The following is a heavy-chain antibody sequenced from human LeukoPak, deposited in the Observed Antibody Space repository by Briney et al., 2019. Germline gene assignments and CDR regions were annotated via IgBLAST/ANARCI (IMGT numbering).Heavy chain of an antibody. V-gene: IGHV3-11*01. CDR1: GFTFGDYY. Sequence: GGSPRLSCAASGFTFGDYYMGWVRQAPGKGLEWVSYISSSGTNKLYPDSVKGRFTISRDNARNSLYLQFNSLTAGDTAVYYCARALHDAFDIWGRGTKVTVSS. J-gene: IGHJ3*02. CDR3: ARALHDAFDI. CDR2: ISSSGTNK.